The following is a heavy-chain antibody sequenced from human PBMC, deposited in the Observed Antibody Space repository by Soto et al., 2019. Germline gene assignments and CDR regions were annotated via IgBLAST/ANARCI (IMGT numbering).Heavy chain of an antibody. Sequence: VESLKISCKGSGYSFTSYWIGWVRQMPWKGLEWMGIIYPGDSDTRYSPSFQGQVTISADKSISTAYLQWSSLKASDTAMYYCARCSKGGEYYYYGMDLGGQGPKVTVSS. CDR1: GYSFTSYW. V-gene: IGHV5-51*01. D-gene: IGHD7-27*01. CDR2: IYPGDSDT. CDR3: ARCSKGGEYYYYGMDL. J-gene: IGHJ6*02.